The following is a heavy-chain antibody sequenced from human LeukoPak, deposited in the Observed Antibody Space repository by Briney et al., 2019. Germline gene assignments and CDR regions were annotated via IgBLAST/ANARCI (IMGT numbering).Heavy chain of an antibody. D-gene: IGHD3-9*01. V-gene: IGHV3-23*01. CDR1: GFTFSSYA. CDR2: ISGSGGST. Sequence: GGSLRLSCAASGFTFSSYAMSWVRQAPGKGLEWVSAISGSGGSTYYADSVKGRFTISRDNSKNTLYLQMNSLRAEDTAVYYCTAWLDSYYYYYGMDVWGQGTTVTVSS. J-gene: IGHJ6*02. CDR3: TAWLDSYYYYYGMDV.